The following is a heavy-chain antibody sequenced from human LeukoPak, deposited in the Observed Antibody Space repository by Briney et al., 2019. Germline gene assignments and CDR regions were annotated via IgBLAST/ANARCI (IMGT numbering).Heavy chain of an antibody. CDR2: IYYSGGT. CDR1: GGSISSHY. D-gene: IGHD6-19*01. Sequence: SETLSLTCIVSGGSISSHYRSWVRQPPGKGLECVGTIYYSGGTTYNPSFKSRVTISIDSSKNQFSLKLSSVTAADTAVYYCARDPPGSGWYWGAGNYYMDVWGKGTRVTVSS. V-gene: IGHV4-59*11. CDR3: ARDPPGSGWYWGAGNYYMDV. J-gene: IGHJ6*03.